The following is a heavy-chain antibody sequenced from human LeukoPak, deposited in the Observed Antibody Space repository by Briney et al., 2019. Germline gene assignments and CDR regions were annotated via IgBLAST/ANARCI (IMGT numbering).Heavy chain of an antibody. D-gene: IGHD2-2*01. Sequence: GSLRLSCAASGFTFSNAWMSWVRQAPGKGLEWVGRIKSKTDGGTTDYAAPVKGRLTISRDDSKNTLYLQMNSLKTEDTAVYYCTTGRSVVVPAYGMDVWGQGTLVTVSS. J-gene: IGHJ6*02. CDR1: GFTFSNAW. V-gene: IGHV3-15*01. CDR3: TTGRSVVVPAYGMDV. CDR2: IKSKTDGGTT.